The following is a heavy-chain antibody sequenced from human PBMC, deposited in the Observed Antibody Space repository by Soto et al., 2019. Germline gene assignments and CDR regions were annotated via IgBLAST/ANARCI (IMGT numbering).Heavy chain of an antibody. CDR2: IRSKANSYAT. Sequence: GGSLRLSCAASGFTFSGSAMHWVRQASGKGLEWVGRIRSKANSYATAYAASVKGRFTISRDDSKNTAYLQMNSLKTEDTAVYYCTTDYYDSSGYPFVDYWGQGTLVTVSS. CDR3: TTDYYDSSGYPFVDY. D-gene: IGHD3-22*01. J-gene: IGHJ4*02. CDR1: GFTFSGSA. V-gene: IGHV3-73*01.